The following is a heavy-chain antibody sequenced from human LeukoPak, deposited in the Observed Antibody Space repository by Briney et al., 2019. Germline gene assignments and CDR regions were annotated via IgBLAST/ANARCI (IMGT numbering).Heavy chain of an antibody. CDR1: GYTFTSYD. V-gene: IGHV1-8*03. CDR3: ARAHPYYDFWSGYLGLSSVVMDYYYYYMDV. D-gene: IGHD3-3*01. Sequence: GASVKVSCKASGYTFTSYDINWVRQATGQGLEWMGWMNPNSGNTGYAQKFQGRVTITRNTSISTAYMELSSLRSEDTAVYYCARAHPYYDFWSGYLGLSSVVMDYYYYYMDVWGKGTTVTVSS. CDR2: MNPNSGNT. J-gene: IGHJ6*03.